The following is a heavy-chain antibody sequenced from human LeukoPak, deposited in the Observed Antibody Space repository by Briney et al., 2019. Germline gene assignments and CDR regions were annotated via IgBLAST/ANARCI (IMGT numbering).Heavy chain of an antibody. D-gene: IGHD2/OR15-2a*01. CDR3: ARQATNSPVDY. Sequence: GGSLRLSCAASGFTFSSYWMHWVRQAPGKGLVWVSRINPDGGSSAYADSVKGRFTISRDNAQNTLYLQMNSLRAEDTAVYYCARQATNSPVDYLGQGTLVTVSS. CDR1: GFTFSSYW. CDR2: INPDGGSS. J-gene: IGHJ4*02. V-gene: IGHV3-74*01.